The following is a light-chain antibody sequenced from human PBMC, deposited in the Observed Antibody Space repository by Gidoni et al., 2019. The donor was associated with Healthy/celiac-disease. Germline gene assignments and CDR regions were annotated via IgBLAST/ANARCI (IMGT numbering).Light chain of an antibody. J-gene: IGLJ2*01. CDR3: SSYTSSSTLHVV. CDR1: SSDVVGYNY. Sequence: QSAMTQPASVSGSPVQSITISCTGTSSDVVGYNYVSWYQQHPGKAPKLMISDVSNRPSGVSNRFSGSKSGNTASLTISGFQAEDEADYYCSSYTSSSTLHVVFGGGTKLTVL. V-gene: IGLV2-14*01. CDR2: DVS.